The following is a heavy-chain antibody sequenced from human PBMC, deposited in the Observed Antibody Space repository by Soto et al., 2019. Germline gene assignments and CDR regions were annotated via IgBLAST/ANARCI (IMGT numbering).Heavy chain of an antibody. J-gene: IGHJ4*01. CDR2: ISHNGGST. CDR1: ECTLSNYA. Sequence: GGSLRLSCAASECTLSNYAMKWVRQAKGKGLEWVSSISHNGGSTFYADSVKGRLTISRDNSKNTLYLQINSLRTEDTAVYYWTKSRSAMIVVITDYWGQGTQVTVSS. CDR3: TKSRSAMIVVITDY. D-gene: IGHD3-22*01. V-gene: IGHV3-23*01.